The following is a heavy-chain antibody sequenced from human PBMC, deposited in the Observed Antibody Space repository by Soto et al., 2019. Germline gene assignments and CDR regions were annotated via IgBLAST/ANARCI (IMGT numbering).Heavy chain of an antibody. V-gene: IGHV3-48*02. J-gene: IGHJ4*02. CDR1: GFMFDSYA. CDR3: TKSADSAGWGVDF. D-gene: IGHD6-19*01. CDR2: ISPGGDRI. Sequence: EVQLVESGGGLVQPGGSLRLSCVASGFMFDSYAMNWVRQAPGKGLEWVSYISPGGDRIYYAESLKGRITISRDNARNSLSRQMNSLSDEDTAVYDCTKSADSAGWGVDFWGQGTLVTVSS.